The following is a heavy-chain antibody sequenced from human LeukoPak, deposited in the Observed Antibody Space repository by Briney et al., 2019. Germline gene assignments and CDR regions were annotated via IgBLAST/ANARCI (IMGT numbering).Heavy chain of an antibody. CDR2: ISYDGSNK. Sequence: PGGSLRLSCVASGFIFSDYGIQWVRQAPGKGLEWVAVISYDGSNKYYADSVKGRFTISRDNSKNTLYLQMNSLRAEDTAVYYCARPQAGDTAMVFLYWGQGTLVTVSS. CDR1: GFIFSDYG. V-gene: IGHV3-30*03. D-gene: IGHD5-18*01. CDR3: ARPQAGDTAMVFLY. J-gene: IGHJ4*02.